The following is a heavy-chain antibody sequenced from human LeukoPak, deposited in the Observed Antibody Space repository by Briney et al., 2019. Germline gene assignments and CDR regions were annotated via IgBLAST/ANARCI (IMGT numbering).Heavy chain of an antibody. CDR1: GFTFDDYG. CDR2: INWNGGSI. J-gene: IGHJ4*02. V-gene: IGHV3-20*04. CDR3: ARDGGDYFDY. Sequence: GGSLRLSCAASGFTFDDYGMSWLRQGPGKGLEWVSGINWNGGSIGYADSVKGRFTISRDNAKNSLYLQMNSLRAEDTAVYYCARDGGDYFDYWGQGTLVTVSS. D-gene: IGHD3-3*01.